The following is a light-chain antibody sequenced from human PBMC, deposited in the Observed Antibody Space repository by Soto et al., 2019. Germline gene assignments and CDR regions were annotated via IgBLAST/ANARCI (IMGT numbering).Light chain of an antibody. CDR2: DAS. V-gene: IGKV1-5*01. CDR3: QQYNSYSLWT. J-gene: IGKJ1*01. Sequence: DIQMTQSPSTRSASVGDRVTITCRASQSISSWLAWYQQKPGKAPKLLIHDASSLESGVPSRFSGSGSGTEFALTISSLQPDDFATYYCQQYNSYSLWTFGQGTKVDIK. CDR1: QSISSW.